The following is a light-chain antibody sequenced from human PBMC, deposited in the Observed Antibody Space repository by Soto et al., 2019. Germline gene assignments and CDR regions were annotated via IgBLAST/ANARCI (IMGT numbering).Light chain of an antibody. J-gene: IGKJ1*01. Sequence: DIPIAQSPCPLSASVGARVTLTCPASQTITRWMAWYQQKPGKAPKLLIYDASTLESGVPSRFSGSRSGTEFTLTISSLQPDDFATYYCQQYNGYSWTFGQGTKVDIK. CDR1: QTITRW. CDR2: DAS. CDR3: QQYNGYSWT. V-gene: IGKV1-5*01.